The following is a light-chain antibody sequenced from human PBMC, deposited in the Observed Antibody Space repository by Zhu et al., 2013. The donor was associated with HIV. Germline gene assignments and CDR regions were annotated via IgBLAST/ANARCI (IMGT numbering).Light chain of an antibody. CDR1: QSVGSTF. CDR2: GAS. CDR3: QQRSNWPPWT. V-gene: IGKV3D-20*02. J-gene: IGKJ1*01. Sequence: DIVLTQSPGTLSLSPGESATLSCRTSQSVGSTFLAWYQQKPGQAPRLLIYGASTRATGIPDRFSGSGSGTDFTLTISSLEPEDFAVYYCQQRSNWPPWTFGQGTKVEIK.